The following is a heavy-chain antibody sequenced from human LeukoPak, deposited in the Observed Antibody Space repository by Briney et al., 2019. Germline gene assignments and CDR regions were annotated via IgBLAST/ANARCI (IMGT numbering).Heavy chain of an antibody. V-gene: IGHV3-23*01. CDR1: GFTFSSYA. J-gene: IGHJ4*01. CDR2: ISGSGGST. CDR3: AKDRTAAAGTGEFDY. Sequence: GGSLRLSCAASGFTFSSYAMSWVRQAPGKGLEWVSAISGSGGSTYYADSVKGRFTISRDNSKNTLYLQMNSLRAEDTAVYYCAKDRTAAAGTGEFDYWGQEPWSPSPQ. D-gene: IGHD6-13*01.